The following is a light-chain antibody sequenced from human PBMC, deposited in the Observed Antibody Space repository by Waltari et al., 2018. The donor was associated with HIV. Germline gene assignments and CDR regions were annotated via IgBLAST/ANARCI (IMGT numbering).Light chain of an antibody. Sequence: PPLPHPRPVSGSPGRPVPIPSPAPAVDIGYFAYFPWYQQYPGKAPKVIIYEVFQRPSGVPDRFTASKSGITASLTISGLQDEDEADYYCCSYAGTYTYVFGSGTTVTVL. CDR2: EVF. V-gene: IGLV2-11*01. CDR3: CSYAGTYTYV. J-gene: IGLJ1*01. CDR1: AVDIGYFAY.